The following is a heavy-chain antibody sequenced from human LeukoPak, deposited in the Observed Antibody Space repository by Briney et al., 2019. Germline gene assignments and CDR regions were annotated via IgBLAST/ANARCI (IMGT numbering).Heavy chain of an antibody. Sequence: SETLSLTCTVSGYSISNGYYWSWIRQPPGKGLEWIGYIYYSGSTNYNSSLKSRVTISIDTSKNQFSVKLSSVTAADTAVYYCARDNGGGYFDYWGQGTLVTVSS. CDR3: ARDNGGGYFDY. V-gene: IGHV4-61*01. CDR1: GYSISNGYY. J-gene: IGHJ4*02. D-gene: IGHD2-21*01. CDR2: IYYSGST.